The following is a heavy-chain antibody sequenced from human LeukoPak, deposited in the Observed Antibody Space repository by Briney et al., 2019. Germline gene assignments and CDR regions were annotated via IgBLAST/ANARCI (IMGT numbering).Heavy chain of an antibody. CDR3: ARGVIGYCSSTSCYFGGYFDY. Sequence: PSETLSLTCAVVDGSVTAYFWTWIRQPPGKGLEWIGEIDHTGNGHYNPSLQSRLTMSVDTSKKEFSLKLNSVTAADTAVYYCARGVIGYCSSTSCYFGGYFDYWGQGTLVTVSS. CDR1: DGSVTAYF. CDR2: IDHTGNG. J-gene: IGHJ4*02. D-gene: IGHD2-2*01. V-gene: IGHV4-34*01.